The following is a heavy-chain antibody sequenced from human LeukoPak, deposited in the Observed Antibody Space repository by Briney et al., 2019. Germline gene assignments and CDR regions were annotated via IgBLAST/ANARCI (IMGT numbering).Heavy chain of an antibody. CDR2: IYYSGST. CDR1: GGSISNYH. J-gene: IGHJ4*02. V-gene: IGHV4-59*13. D-gene: IGHD1-26*01. Sequence: SETLSLTCTVSGGSISNYHWSWIRQPPGKGLEWIGYIYYSGSTNYNPSLESRVTISVDTSKNQFSLKLDSVTAADTAVYYCARGRSGSYHSPFDYWGQGTLVTVSS. CDR3: ARGRSGSYHSPFDY.